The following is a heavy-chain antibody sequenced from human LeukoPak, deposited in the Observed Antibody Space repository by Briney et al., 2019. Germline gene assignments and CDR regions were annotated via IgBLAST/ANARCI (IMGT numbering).Heavy chain of an antibody. CDR3: ATASSGSYGGGHLDY. D-gene: IGHD1-26*01. Sequence: GASVKVSCKVSGYTLTELSMHWVRQAPGKGLEWMGGFDPEDGETIYAQKFQGRVTMTEDTSTDTAYMELSSLRSEDTAVYYCATASSGSYGGGHLDYWGQGTLVTVSS. V-gene: IGHV1-24*01. CDR1: GYTLTELS. J-gene: IGHJ4*02. CDR2: FDPEDGET.